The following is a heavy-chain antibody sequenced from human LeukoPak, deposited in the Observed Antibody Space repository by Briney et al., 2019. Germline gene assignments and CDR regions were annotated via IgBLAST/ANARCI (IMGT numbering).Heavy chain of an antibody. V-gene: IGHV3-53*01. J-gene: IGHJ4*02. CDR1: GFTVSSNY. CDR3: ASWPGGWYGEDY. D-gene: IGHD6-19*01. CDR2: IYGGGST. Sequence: GGSLRLSCAASGFTVSSNYMSWVRQAPGKGLEWVSVIYGGGSTYYADSVKGRFTISRDTSKNTLYLQMNSLRAEDTAVYYCASWPGGWYGEDYWGQGTLVTVSS.